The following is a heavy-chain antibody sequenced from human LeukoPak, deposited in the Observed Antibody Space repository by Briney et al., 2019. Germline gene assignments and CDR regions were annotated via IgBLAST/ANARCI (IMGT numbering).Heavy chain of an antibody. Sequence: TSETLSLTCAVYGGSFSGYYWSWIRQPPGKGLEWIGEINHSGSTNYNPPLKSRVTISVDTSKNQFSLKLSSVTAADTAVYYCARRGDYWGQGTLVTVSS. CDR1: GGSFSGYY. CDR3: ARRGDY. D-gene: IGHD3-16*01. V-gene: IGHV4-34*01. CDR2: INHSGST. J-gene: IGHJ4*02.